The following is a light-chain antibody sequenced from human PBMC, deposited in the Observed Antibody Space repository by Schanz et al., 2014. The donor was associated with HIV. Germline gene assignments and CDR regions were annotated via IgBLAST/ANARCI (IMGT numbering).Light chain of an antibody. CDR1: GSEFGTSLS. CDR3: CSYAATSNVL. V-gene: IGLV2-14*03. CDR2: DVS. Sequence: QSALTQPASVSGPPGQSITFSCTGGGSEFGTSLSVSWYQQHPGKAPKLMIYDVSNRPSGVSNRFSGSKSGNTASLTISGLQAEDEADYYCCSYAATSNVLFGGGTKVTVL. J-gene: IGLJ3*02.